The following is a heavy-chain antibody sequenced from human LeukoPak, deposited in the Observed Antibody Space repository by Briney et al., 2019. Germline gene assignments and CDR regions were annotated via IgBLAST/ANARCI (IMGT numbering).Heavy chain of an antibody. D-gene: IGHD3-10*01. CDR2: INHSGAT. V-gene: IGHV4-34*01. CDR1: GGSFSDYY. Sequence: SGTLCLSCAVSGGSFSDYYWTWIRQSPGTGVEWWGEINHSGATDYNTSPQSRVTTSADTSKNQFHLKVRSVTAADTAVYYCARRVRGVIISFYYYNGMDVWGQGTTVTVSS. J-gene: IGHJ6*02. CDR3: ARRVRGVIISFYYYNGMDV.